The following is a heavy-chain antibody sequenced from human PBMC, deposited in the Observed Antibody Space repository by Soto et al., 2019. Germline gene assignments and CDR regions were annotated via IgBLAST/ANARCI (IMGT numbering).Heavy chain of an antibody. CDR1: GFTFANHW. CDR3: ATAEVDH. Sequence: EVQLVESGGGLVQPGGSLRLSCAASGFTFANHWMHWVRQAPGKGLEWVSRVISDGNTIDYADSVKGRFTVSRDNAKNTLYLKMNSLRAEDTAVYYCATAEVDHWGPGTLVTVSS. CDR2: VISDGNTI. J-gene: IGHJ5*02. V-gene: IGHV3-74*01.